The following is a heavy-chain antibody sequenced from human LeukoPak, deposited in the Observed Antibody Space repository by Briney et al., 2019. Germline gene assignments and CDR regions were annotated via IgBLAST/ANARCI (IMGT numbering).Heavy chain of an antibody. CDR2: VYSSGNT. V-gene: IGHV4-4*08. CDR1: GGSISSSY. J-gene: IGHJ4*02. CDR3: VRDRELTY. Sequence: SETLSLTCTVSGGSISSSYWSWIRQPPGKGLEWIGYVYSSGNTNYSPSLKGRAIISADTSKNQFSLKLTSVTAADTAVYHCVRDRELTYWGQGILVTVSS. D-gene: IGHD3-10*01.